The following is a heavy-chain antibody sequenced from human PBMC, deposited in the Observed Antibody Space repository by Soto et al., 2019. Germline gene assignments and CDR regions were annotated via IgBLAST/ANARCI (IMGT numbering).Heavy chain of an antibody. CDR1: GFTFSSYW. CDR2: IDGAGRST. V-gene: IGHV3-74*01. D-gene: IGHD6-6*01. J-gene: IGHJ4*02. Sequence: EEQLVESGGGLVQPGGSLRLSCAASGFTFSSYWMHWVRQPPGKGLVWVSRIDGAGRSTNYADSVKGRFTISRDNAKNTLYLQMNSLRAEDTAVYYCARVGSTSWYWGQGTLVTVSS. CDR3: ARVGSTSWY.